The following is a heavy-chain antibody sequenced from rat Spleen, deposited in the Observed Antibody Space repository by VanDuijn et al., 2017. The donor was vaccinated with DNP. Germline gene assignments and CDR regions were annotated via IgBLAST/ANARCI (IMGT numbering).Heavy chain of an antibody. J-gene: IGHJ2*01. CDR1: GFTFSTYW. V-gene: IGHV5-58*01. D-gene: IGHD5-1*01. CDR3: ATDLGDY. CDR2: INPDGGTT. Sequence: EVQLVETGGGLVQPGRSLKLSCVASGFTFSTYWMYWIRQAPGKGLEWVASINPDGGTTYYPDSVKGRFTISRDNAENTVYLQMNSLRSEDTATYYCATDLGDYWGQGVMVTVSS.